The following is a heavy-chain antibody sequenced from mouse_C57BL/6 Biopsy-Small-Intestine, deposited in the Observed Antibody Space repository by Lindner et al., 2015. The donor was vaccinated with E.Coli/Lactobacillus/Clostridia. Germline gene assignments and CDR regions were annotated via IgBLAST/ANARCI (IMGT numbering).Heavy chain of an antibody. J-gene: IGHJ1*03. Sequence: VQLQESGPELVKPGASVKISCKASGYSFTDYYINWVKQGPGQGLEWIGWIFPGRGSSYSNEKFKDKATLTVDKSSSTAYMLLSGLTSEDSAVYFCARRDYGSNYDWYFDVWGTGTTVTVSS. CDR2: IFPGRGSS. D-gene: IGHD1-1*01. V-gene: IGHV1-75*01. CDR3: ARRDYGSNYDWYFDV. CDR1: GYSFTDYY.